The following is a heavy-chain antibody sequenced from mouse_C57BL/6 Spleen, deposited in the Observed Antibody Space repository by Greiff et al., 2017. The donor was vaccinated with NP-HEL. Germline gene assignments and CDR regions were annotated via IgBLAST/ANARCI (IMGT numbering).Heavy chain of an antibody. CDR1: GYAFTNYL. Sequence: VQLQQSGAELVRPGTSVKVSCKASGYAFTNYLIEWVKQRPGQGLEWIGVINPGSGGTNYNEKFKGKATLTADKSSSTAYMQLSSLTSEDSAVYFCARFTTVVATHLDYGGQGTTLTVSS. D-gene: IGHD1-1*01. V-gene: IGHV1-54*01. J-gene: IGHJ2*01. CDR3: ARFTTVVATHLDY. CDR2: INPGSGGT.